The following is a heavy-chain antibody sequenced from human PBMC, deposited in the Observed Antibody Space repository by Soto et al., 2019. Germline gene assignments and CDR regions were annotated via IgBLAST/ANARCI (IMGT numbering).Heavy chain of an antibody. D-gene: IGHD6-19*01. V-gene: IGHV2-5*02. J-gene: IGHJ4*02. CDR3: AHIVVAGLGYYFDY. CDR2: IYWDDDK. CDR1: GFSLSSTRMA. Sequence: QITLKESGPTLVKPTQTLTLTCTFSGFSLSSTRMAVGWIRQPPGKALEWLALIYWDDDKRYSPFLKSRLTITKDTSKNQVVLTMSNMDPVETDRYYCAHIVVAGLGYYFDYWGQGTLVTVSS.